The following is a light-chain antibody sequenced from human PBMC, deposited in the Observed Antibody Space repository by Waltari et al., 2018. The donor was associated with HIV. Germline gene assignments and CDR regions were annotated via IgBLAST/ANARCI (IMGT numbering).Light chain of an antibody. J-gene: IGLJ3*02. CDR1: SPNLGSGYD. V-gene: IGLV1-40*01. Sequence: QSVLTQPPSVSGSPGQRVTISRTGRSPNLGSGYDVNWYQQIPGTAPKLLIYGNSHRPSGVPDRFSGSKSGTSASLAITGLQAEDEADYYCQSYDSSLSVWVFGGGTKLTVL. CDR3: QSYDSSLSVWV. CDR2: GNS.